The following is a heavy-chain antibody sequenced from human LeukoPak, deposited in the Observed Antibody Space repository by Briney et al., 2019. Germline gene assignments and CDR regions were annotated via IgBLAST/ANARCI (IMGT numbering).Heavy chain of an antibody. CDR3: ARQRDSYGLDY. Sequence: SETLSLTCTVSGYSISSGYYWGWIRQPPGKGLEWIGYIYYSGSTNYNPSLKSRVTISVDTSKNQFSLKLSSVTAADTAVYYCARQRDSYGLDYWGQGTLVTVSS. D-gene: IGHD5-18*01. CDR2: IYYSGST. V-gene: IGHV4-38-2*02. J-gene: IGHJ4*02. CDR1: GYSISSGYY.